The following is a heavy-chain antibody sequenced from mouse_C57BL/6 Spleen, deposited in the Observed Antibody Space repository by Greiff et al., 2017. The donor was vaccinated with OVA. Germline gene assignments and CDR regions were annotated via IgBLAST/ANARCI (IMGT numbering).Heavy chain of an antibody. CDR2: ISSGSSTI. V-gene: IGHV5-17*01. Sequence: DVKLQESGGGLVKPEGSLKLSCAASGFTFSDYGMHWVRQAPEKGLEWVAYISSGSSTIYYADTVKGRFTISRDNAKNTLFLQMTSLRSEDTAMYYCARFLPIYDGYPGAMDYWGQGTSVTVSS. J-gene: IGHJ4*01. CDR3: ARFLPIYDGYPGAMDY. D-gene: IGHD2-3*01. CDR1: GFTFSDYG.